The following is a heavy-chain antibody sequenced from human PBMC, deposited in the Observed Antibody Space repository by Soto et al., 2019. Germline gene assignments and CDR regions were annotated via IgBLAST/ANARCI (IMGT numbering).Heavy chain of an antibody. V-gene: IGHV1-18*04. CDR1: GYTFTSYG. CDR2: ISAFNGDT. D-gene: IGHD6-25*01. CDR3: AREAGWQRMVPYD. Sequence: QVQLVQSGTEVKKPGASVNVSCKAFGYTFTSYGFSWVRQVPGQVLEWLGWISAFNGDTQYSQTMKGRLTVTTDTATTTVHMELRSLTPADTAVYYCAREAGWQRMVPYDWGQGALGTVS. J-gene: IGHJ4*02.